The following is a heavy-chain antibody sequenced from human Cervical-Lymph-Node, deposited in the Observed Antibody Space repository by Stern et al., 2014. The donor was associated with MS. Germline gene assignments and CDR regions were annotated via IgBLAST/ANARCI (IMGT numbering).Heavy chain of an antibody. V-gene: IGHV4-31*03. CDR2: IYYSGST. D-gene: IGHD3-22*01. J-gene: IGHJ5*02. CDR1: GGSISSGGYY. Sequence: QLQLQESGPGLVKPSQTLSLTCTVSGGSISSGGYYWSWIRQHPGKGLEWIGYIYYSGSTYYNPSLKSRVTISVDTSKNQFSLKLSSVTAADTAVYYCARDLRYYYDSSGYYYRWSDPWGQGTLVTVSS. CDR3: ARDLRYYYDSSGYYYRWSDP.